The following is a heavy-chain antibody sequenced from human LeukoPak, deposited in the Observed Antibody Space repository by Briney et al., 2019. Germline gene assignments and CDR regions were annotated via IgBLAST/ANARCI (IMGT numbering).Heavy chain of an antibody. J-gene: IGHJ6*04. CDR3: AELGITMIGGV. D-gene: IGHD3-10*02. Sequence: GGSLRLSCAASGFTFSSYSMNWVRQAPGKGLEWVSSISSSSSYIYYADSVKGRFTISRDNSKSTLYLQMNSLRAEDTAVYYCAELGITMIGGVWGKGTTVTISS. CDR2: ISSSSSYI. V-gene: IGHV3-21*06. CDR1: GFTFSSYS.